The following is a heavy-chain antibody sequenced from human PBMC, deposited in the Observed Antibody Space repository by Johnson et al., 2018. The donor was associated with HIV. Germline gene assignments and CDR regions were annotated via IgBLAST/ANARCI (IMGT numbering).Heavy chain of an antibody. Sequence: QVQLVESGGGLVQPGGSLRLSCAASGFSFSNAWMSCVRQAPGKGLEWVVVISYDGSNKYCADSVKGRFTISRDNSNNTLYLELNSLSAEDTAIYYCAKGLWGRTYPHDAYDIWGQGTMVTVSS. CDR1: GFSFSNAW. CDR2: ISYDGSNK. D-gene: IGHD3-16*01. CDR3: AKGLWGRTYPHDAYDI. V-gene: IGHV3-30*18. J-gene: IGHJ3*02.